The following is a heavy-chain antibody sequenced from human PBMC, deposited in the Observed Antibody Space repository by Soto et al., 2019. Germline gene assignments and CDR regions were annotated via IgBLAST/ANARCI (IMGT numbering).Heavy chain of an antibody. CDR1: GFTFGDYA. D-gene: IGHD1-20*01. Sequence: EVHLVESGGGFVKPGRSLRLSCTASGFTFGDYAMGWFRQAPGKGLEWVGFIRSNAYGGTTEYAASVKGRFTISRDDSKSIAYLHMHSLKTEDTAVYYCTSDREYNWNTNWFGPWGQGTLVTVSS. CDR3: TSDREYNWNTNWFGP. CDR2: IRSNAYGGTT. V-gene: IGHV3-49*05. J-gene: IGHJ5*02.